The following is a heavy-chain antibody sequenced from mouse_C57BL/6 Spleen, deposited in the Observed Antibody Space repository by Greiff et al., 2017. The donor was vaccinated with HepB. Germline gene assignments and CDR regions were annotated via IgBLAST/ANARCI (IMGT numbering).Heavy chain of an antibody. Sequence: EVKLVESGGGLVKPGGSLKLSCAASGFTFSDYGMHWVRQAPEKGLEWVAYISSGSSTIYYADTVKGRFTITRDNAKNTLFLQMTSLRSEDTAMYYCARRNYYGSSYGYFDGWGTGTTVTVSS. D-gene: IGHD1-1*01. CDR3: ARRNYYGSSYGYFDG. CDR2: ISSGSSTI. J-gene: IGHJ1*03. CDR1: GFTFSDYG. V-gene: IGHV5-17*01.